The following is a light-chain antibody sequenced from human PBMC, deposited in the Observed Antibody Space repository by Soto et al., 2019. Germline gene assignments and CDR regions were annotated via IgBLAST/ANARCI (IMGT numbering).Light chain of an antibody. Sequence: DAVLTQSPLSLPVTLGQPASISCRSSQSLVNSAGNTFLNWFQQRPGQSPRRLIYKASNRDSGVPDRFSGSGSGTDFTLKTSRVEAEDVGVYYCMQGSHWPFTFGQGTNLEIK. V-gene: IGKV2-30*01. CDR1: QSLVNSAGNTF. J-gene: IGKJ2*01. CDR2: KAS. CDR3: MQGSHWPFT.